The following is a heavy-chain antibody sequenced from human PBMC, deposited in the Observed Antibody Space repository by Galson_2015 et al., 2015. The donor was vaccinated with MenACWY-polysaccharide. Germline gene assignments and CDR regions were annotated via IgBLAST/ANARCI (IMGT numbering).Heavy chain of an antibody. CDR2: IKEDGSKV. V-gene: IGHV3-7*01. D-gene: IGHD1-14*01. J-gene: IGHJ4*02. CDR1: GSTFSSSW. Sequence: SLRLSCAASGSTFSSSWMTWVRQAPGKGLEWVAKIKEDGSKVYYVDSVKGRFTISRDNAKNLLYLQMNSLRAEDTAVYYCARYGNLGYWGQGTQVTVSS. CDR3: ARYGNLGY.